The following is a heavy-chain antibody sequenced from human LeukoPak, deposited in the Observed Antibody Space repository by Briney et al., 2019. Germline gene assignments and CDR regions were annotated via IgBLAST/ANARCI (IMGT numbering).Heavy chain of an antibody. CDR3: ARIARYYYGSGSYYNEGRPYTRGWFDP. J-gene: IGHJ5*02. CDR1: GGSFSGYY. Sequence: PSETLSLTCAVYGGSFSGYYWSWIRQPPGKGLEWIGEINHSGSTNYNPSLKSRVTISVDTSKNQFSLKLSSVTAADTAVYYCARIARYYYGSGSYYNEGRPYTRGWFDPWGQGTLVTVSS. CDR2: INHSGST. V-gene: IGHV4-34*01. D-gene: IGHD3-10*01.